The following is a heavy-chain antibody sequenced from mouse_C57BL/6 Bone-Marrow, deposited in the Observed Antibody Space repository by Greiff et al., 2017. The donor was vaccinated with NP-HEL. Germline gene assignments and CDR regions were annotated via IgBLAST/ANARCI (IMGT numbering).Heavy chain of an antibody. Sequence: EVKLVESGGGLVQPGGSLKLSCAASGIDFSRYWMSWVRRAPGKGLEWIGEINPDSSTINYAPSLKDKFIISRDNAKNTLYLQMSKVRSEDTALYYCARPLYYGSSYWYCDVWGTGTTVTVSS. J-gene: IGHJ1*03. CDR2: INPDSSTI. CDR1: GIDFSRYW. CDR3: ARPLYYGSSYWYCDV. D-gene: IGHD1-1*01. V-gene: IGHV4-1*01.